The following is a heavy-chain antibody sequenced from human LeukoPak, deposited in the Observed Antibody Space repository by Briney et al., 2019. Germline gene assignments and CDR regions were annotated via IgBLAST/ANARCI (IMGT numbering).Heavy chain of an antibody. V-gene: IGHV5-51*01. CDR3: ARPGGRYASWFDP. D-gene: IGHD2-15*01. CDR2: IYPGDSDI. Sequence: GESLKISCKGSGYRFTSYWIAWVRQMPGKGLEWMGIIYPGDSDIRYSPSFQGQVTLSVDKSISTAYLQWGSLKASDTAMYYCARPGGRYASWFDPWGQGTLVTVSS. CDR1: GYRFTSYW. J-gene: IGHJ5*02.